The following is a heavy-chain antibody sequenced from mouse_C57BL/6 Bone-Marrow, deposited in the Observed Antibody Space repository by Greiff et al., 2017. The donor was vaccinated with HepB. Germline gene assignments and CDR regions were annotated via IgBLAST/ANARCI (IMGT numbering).Heavy chain of an antibody. J-gene: IGHJ1*03. Sequence: EVQLVESGPVLVKPGASVKMSCKASGYTFTDYYMNWVKQSHGKSLEWIGVINPYNGGTSYNQKFKGKATLTVDKSSSTAYMELNSLTSEDSAVYYCARGLYYYGSCFDVWGTGTTVTVSS. CDR3: ARGLYYYGSCFDV. CDR1: GYTFTDYY. V-gene: IGHV1-19*01. CDR2: INPYNGGT. D-gene: IGHD1-1*01.